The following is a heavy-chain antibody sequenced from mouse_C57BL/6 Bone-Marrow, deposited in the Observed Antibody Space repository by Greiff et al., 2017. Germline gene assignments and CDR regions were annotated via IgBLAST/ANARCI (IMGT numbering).Heavy chain of an antibody. CDR1: GYTFTDYY. V-gene: IGHV1-26*01. CDR2: INPNNGGT. J-gene: IGHJ3*01. CDR3: AMIYYDYALAY. Sequence: EVQLQQSGPELVKPGASVKISCKASGYTFTDYYMNWVKQSHGKSLEWIGDINPNNGGTSYNQKFKGKATLTVDKSSSTAYMELRSLTSEDSAVYYCAMIYYDYALAYWGQGTLVTVSA. D-gene: IGHD2-4*01.